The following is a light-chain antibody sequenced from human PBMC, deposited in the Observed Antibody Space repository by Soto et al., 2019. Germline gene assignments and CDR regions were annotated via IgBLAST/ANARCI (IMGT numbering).Light chain of an antibody. V-gene: IGKV3-15*01. J-gene: IGKJ1*01. Sequence: EIVLTQSPDTLSVSPGERATLSCRASQSVYSNVAWYQQRPGQAPRLLIYRASTRATGIPARFSGSGSGTEFTLTISSLESEDFTVYYCHQYHNSCTFGQGTKVDIK. CDR1: QSVYSN. CDR3: HQYHNSCT. CDR2: RAS.